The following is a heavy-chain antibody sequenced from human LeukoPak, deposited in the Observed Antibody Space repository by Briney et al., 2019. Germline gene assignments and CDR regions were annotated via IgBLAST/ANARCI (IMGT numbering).Heavy chain of an antibody. J-gene: IGHJ4*02. CDR2: IRGSGSSGGSA. Sequence: GGSLRLSCAASGFTFSIYAMSWVRQAPGKGLEWVSVIRGSGSSGGSAFYADSVKGRFTLSRDNSKNTLYLQMNSLRADDTAVYYCARDDDSSGKLFDYWGQGTLVTVSS. CDR1: GFTFSIYA. D-gene: IGHD3-22*01. V-gene: IGHV3-23*01. CDR3: ARDDDSSGKLFDY.